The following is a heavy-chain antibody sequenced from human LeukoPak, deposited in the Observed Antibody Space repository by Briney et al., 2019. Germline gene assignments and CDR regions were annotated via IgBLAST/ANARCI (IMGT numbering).Heavy chain of an antibody. V-gene: IGHV4-59*12. J-gene: IGHJ6*02. CDR3: TRVTRPGVGVFVGMDV. Sequence: SETLSLTCTVSGGSISSYYWSWIRQPPGKGLEWIGSIYYSGSTYYNPSLKSRVTISVDTSKNQFSLKLSSVTAADTAVYYCTRVTRPGVGVFVGMDVWGRGTTVTVSS. CDR1: GGSISSYY. D-gene: IGHD3-3*01. CDR2: IYYSGST.